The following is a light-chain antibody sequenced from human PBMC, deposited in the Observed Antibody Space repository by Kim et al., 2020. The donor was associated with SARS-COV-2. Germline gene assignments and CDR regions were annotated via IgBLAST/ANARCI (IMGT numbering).Light chain of an antibody. CDR3: AAWDDSLNGVV. Sequence: GQRVTISCSGSSSNIGINSVNWYQQLPGTAPKLLIYGNNQRPSGVPDRFSGSKSGTSASLAISGLQSEDEADYYCAAWDDSLNGVVFGGGTQLTVL. J-gene: IGLJ2*01. V-gene: IGLV1-44*01. CDR1: SSNIGINS. CDR2: GNN.